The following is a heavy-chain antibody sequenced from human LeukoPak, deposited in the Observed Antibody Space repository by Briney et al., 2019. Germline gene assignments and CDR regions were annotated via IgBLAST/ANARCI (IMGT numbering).Heavy chain of an antibody. J-gene: IGHJ4*02. V-gene: IGHV4-38-2*02. CDR2: IYHSGRT. CDR3: ARDLYSSGWGYFDY. D-gene: IGHD6-19*01. Sequence: SETLSLTCTLSGYSISSGYYWGWIRQPPGKGLEWIGSIYHSGRTYYNPSLKSRVTISLDTSENQFSLKLSSVTAADTAVYYCARDLYSSGWGYFDYWGQGTLVTVSS. CDR1: GYSISSGYY.